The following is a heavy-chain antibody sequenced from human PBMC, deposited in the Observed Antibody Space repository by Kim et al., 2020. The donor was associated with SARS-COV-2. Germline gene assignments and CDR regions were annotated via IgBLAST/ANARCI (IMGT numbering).Heavy chain of an antibody. J-gene: IGHJ4*02. CDR3: AREPFGSGNDY. Sequence: GGSLRLSCVASGFTFRTYAMSWVRQAPGGGLECVSTISNTEITHADSVKGRFTISRDDFRDILYLQMSSLRVEDTAIYYCAREPFGSGNDYWGQGTLVTV. CDR2: ISNTEIT. V-gene: IGHV3-23*05. CDR1: GFTFRTYA. D-gene: IGHD3-10*01.